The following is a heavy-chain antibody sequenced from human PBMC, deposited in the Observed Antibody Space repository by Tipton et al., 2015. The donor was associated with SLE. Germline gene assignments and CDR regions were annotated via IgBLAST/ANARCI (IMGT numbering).Heavy chain of an antibody. CDR1: GFTFSKYA. Sequence: SLRLSCVGAGFTFSKYAMTWVRQAPGKGLEWVSGISATGSSTYYSDSVQGRFIISRDSASNTLSLDMNNLRTDDTAMYFCVKNPTAFICSGRRCPPGGALDFWGQGSLVPVSS. CDR3: VKNPTAFICSGRRCPPGGALDF. V-gene: IGHV3-23*01. CDR2: ISATGSST. D-gene: IGHD2-15*01. J-gene: IGHJ4*02.